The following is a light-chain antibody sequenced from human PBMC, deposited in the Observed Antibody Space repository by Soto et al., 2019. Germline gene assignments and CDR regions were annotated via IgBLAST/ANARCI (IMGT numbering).Light chain of an antibody. V-gene: IGKV1-5*01. CDR2: DAP. Sequence: DIQMTQSPSTLSASVGDRVTITCRASQSISSWLAWYQQKPGKAPKLLIYDAPSLESGVPSRFSGSGSGTEFTLTISSLQPDDFATYYCQQYNSYLLTFGQGTKVEIK. CDR1: QSISSW. CDR3: QQYNSYLLT. J-gene: IGKJ1*01.